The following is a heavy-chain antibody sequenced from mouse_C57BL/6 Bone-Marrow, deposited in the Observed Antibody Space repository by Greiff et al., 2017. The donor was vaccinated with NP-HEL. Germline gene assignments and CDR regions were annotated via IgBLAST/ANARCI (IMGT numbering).Heavy chain of an antibody. V-gene: IGHV1-7*01. CDR2: INPSYGYT. D-gene: IGHD1-1*01. J-gene: IGHJ3*01. CDR1: GYSFTDYY. CDR3: ARSHYCGSRYGFAY. Sequence: VQLQESGPELAKPGASVKISCKASGYSFTDYYMHWVKQSHGKSLEWIGYINPSYGYTRYNQKFKDKATLTADKSSSTAYMQLSSLTYEDSAVDYCARSHYCGSRYGFAYWGQGTLVTVSA.